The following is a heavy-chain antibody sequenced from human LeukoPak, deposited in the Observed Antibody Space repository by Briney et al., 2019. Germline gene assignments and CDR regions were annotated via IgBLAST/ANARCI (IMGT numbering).Heavy chain of an antibody. Sequence: GESLKISCKGSGYSFTSYWIGWVRQMPGKGLEWMGIIYPGDSDTRYSPSFQGQVTISADKSISTAYLQWSSLKASDTAMYYCARLGFGIEQVPAAIVLGYWGQETLSPSPQ. D-gene: IGHD2-2*02. V-gene: IGHV5-51*01. CDR1: GYSFTSYW. CDR2: IYPGDSDT. J-gene: IGHJ4*02. CDR3: ARLGFGIEQVPAAIVLGY.